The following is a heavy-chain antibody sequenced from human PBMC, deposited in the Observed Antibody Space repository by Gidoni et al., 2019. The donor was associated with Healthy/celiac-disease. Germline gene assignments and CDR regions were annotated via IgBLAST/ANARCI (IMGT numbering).Heavy chain of an antibody. J-gene: IGHJ3*02. D-gene: IGHD1-26*01. CDR1: GYSFTSYW. V-gene: IGHV5-51*01. Sequence: EVQLVQSGAEVKKPGESLKISCKGSGYSFTSYWIGWVRQMPGKGLEWMVIIYPGDSDTRYSPSFQGQVTISADKSISTAYLQWSSLKASDTAMYYCARPDRSPGPDDAFDIWGQGTMVTVSS. CDR3: ARPDRSPGPDDAFDI. CDR2: IYPGDSDT.